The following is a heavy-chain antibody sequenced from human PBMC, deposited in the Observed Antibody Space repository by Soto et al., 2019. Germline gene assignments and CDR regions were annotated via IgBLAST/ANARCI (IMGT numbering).Heavy chain of an antibody. CDR2: INHSGST. CDR1: GGSFSGYY. D-gene: IGHD2-8*02. Sequence: SETLSLTCAVYGGSFSGYYWTWIRQPPGTGLEWIGEINHSGSTNYNPSLKSRVTISVDTSKNQFSLKLTSVTAADTAVYYCARDKVTGRFDYWGQGTLVTVSS. J-gene: IGHJ4*02. V-gene: IGHV4-34*01. CDR3: ARDKVTGRFDY.